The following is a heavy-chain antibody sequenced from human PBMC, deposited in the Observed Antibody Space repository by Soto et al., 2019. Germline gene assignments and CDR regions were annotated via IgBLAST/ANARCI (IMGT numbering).Heavy chain of an antibody. CDR3: ARDLAAGDH. CDR1: GYTFTHYY. V-gene: IGHV1-46*01. Sequence: QVQLVQSGAEVKKPGASVKLSCRTSGYTFTHYYIHWVRQAPGQGLEWLAIINPASGSTNYAQDVQGRVTLTMDTSTTTVYMELSGLRAEATAIFYCARDLAAGDHWGQGTLVTVSS. D-gene: IGHD6-13*01. CDR2: INPASGST. J-gene: IGHJ4*02.